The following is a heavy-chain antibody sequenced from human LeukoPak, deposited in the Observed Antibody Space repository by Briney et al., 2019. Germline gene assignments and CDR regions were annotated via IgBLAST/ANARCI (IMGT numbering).Heavy chain of an antibody. CDR2: INPNSGGT. J-gene: IGHJ3*02. D-gene: IGHD2-21*02. CDR1: GYTFSDYY. V-gene: IGHV1-2*02. CDR3: ARAICGGDCYDAFDI. Sequence: ASVKVSCKASGYTFSDYYMHWVRQAPGQGLEWMGWINPNSGGTKCAQKFQGRVTMTRDTSISTAYMELSRLRSDDTAVYYCARAICGGDCYDAFDIWGQGTMVTVSS.